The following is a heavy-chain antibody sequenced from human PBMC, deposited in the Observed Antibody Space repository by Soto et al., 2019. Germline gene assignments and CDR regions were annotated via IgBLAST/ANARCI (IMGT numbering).Heavy chain of an antibody. V-gene: IGHV4-34*01. CDR1: GGSFSVYY. D-gene: IGHD2-15*01. CDR3: ARGGYCSGGSCYSDKNWFDP. CDR2: INRSGST. J-gene: IGHJ5*02. Sequence: TSETLSLTCAVYGGSFSVYYWSWIRHPPGKGLEWIGEINRSGSTNYNPSLKSRVTISVDTSKNQFSLKLSSVTAADTAVYYCARGGYCSGGSCYSDKNWFDPWGQGTLVTVS.